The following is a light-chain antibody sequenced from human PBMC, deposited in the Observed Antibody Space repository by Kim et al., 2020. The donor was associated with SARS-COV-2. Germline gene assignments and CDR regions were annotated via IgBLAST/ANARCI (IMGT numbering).Light chain of an antibody. CDR3: LQDHSYPWT. CDR1: QGIRND. J-gene: IGKJ1*01. Sequence: ASIGDTVTMTCRASQGIRNDLGWYQQRPGRAPNVLIYTASHLQSGVPSRFGGSGSGTNFSLTISSLQPEDFATYYCLQDHSYPWTFGQGTKVDIK. V-gene: IGKV1-6*01. CDR2: TAS.